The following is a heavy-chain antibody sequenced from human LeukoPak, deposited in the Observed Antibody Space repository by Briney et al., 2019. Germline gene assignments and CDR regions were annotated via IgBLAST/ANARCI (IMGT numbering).Heavy chain of an antibody. D-gene: IGHD5-18*01. CDR1: GGSFSGYY. Sequence: SETLSLTCAVYGGSFSGYYWSWIRHPPGKGLEWIGEINHSGSTNYNPSLKSRVSMSVDTSKNQFSLSLTSATVADTAVYYCARVEPLKMVKSPWGQGILVTVSS. CDR3: ARVEPLKMVKSP. J-gene: IGHJ5*02. CDR2: INHSGST. V-gene: IGHV4-34*01.